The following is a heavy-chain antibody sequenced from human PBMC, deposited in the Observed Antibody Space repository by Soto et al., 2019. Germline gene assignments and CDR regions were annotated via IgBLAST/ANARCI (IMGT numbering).Heavy chain of an antibody. CDR3: ARDIVAPTNGWYFDL. CDR2: IKSKADVGTT. Sequence: GGSLRLSCAASRVIFSNAWMSWVRQAPGKGLEWVGRIKSKADVGTTNYAAPVKGRFNISRDGSKNTLYLQMNGLKTEDTAVYYCARDIVAPTNGWYFDLWGRGTLVTGSS. CDR1: RVIFSNAW. J-gene: IGHJ2*01. D-gene: IGHD5-12*01. V-gene: IGHV3-15*01.